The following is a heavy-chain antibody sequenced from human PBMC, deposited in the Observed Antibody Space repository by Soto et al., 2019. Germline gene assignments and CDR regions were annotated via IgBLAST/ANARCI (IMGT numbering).Heavy chain of an antibody. CDR3: VSDRGYGHASVPYS. V-gene: IGHV3-30*03. CDR1: GFAFSSYG. Sequence: QAQLVESGGGVVQPGRSLRLSCAASGFAFSSYGMHWVRQAPAPGWGWLAVISYDGSLQHYADSVKGRFTISRDNSKNMVLLQMSSLRAEDTAVYYCVSDRGYGHASVPYSWGQGTLVSVSS. J-gene: IGHJ4*02. CDR2: ISYDGSLQ. D-gene: IGHD5-18*01.